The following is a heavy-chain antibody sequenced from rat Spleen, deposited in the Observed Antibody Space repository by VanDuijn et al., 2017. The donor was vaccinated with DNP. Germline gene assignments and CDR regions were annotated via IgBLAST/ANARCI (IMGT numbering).Heavy chain of an antibody. CDR2: IKYSGIT. J-gene: IGHJ4*01. CDR1: GYSITSSY. Sequence: VQLQESGPGLVKPSQSLSLTCSVTGYSITSSYRWNWIRKFPGNKMEWIGHIKYSGITSYNPSLTSRISITRDTSKNQFFLQLNSVTSEDTATYYCARYITTGAMDAWGQGTSVTVSS. V-gene: IGHV3-1*01. D-gene: IGHD1-10*01. CDR3: ARYITTGAMDA.